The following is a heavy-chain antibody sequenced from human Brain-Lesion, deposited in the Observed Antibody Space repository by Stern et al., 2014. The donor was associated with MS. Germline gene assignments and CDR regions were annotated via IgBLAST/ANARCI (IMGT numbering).Heavy chain of an antibody. CDR3: ARHDSVPRPSQLYSARDRGPGYFDY. D-gene: IGHD1-26*01. V-gene: IGHV4-39*01. J-gene: IGHJ4*02. CDR1: GGSISSNY. CDR2: IYYSGFT. Sequence: QVQLQESGPGLVKPSETLSLTCTVSGGSISSNYWAWIRQPPGKGLEWIGNIYYSGFTYYNPSLKSRVTISVDMSKTQFSLKLSSVTAADTAIYYCARHDSVPRPSQLYSARDRGPGYFDYWGQGTLVTVSS.